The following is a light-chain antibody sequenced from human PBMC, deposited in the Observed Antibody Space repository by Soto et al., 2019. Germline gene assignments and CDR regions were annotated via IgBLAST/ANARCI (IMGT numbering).Light chain of an antibody. V-gene: IGKV1-5*01. CDR2: AAS. CDR3: QQYNSYSPRT. J-gene: IGKJ1*01. CDR1: QSISSY. Sequence: IQLPQSPSSLSASVGDRVTIPCRASQSISSYLNWYQQKLGKAPKLLIYAASSLQNGVPSRFSGSGSGTEFTLTISSLQPDDFATYYCQQYNSYSPRTFGQGTKVDIK.